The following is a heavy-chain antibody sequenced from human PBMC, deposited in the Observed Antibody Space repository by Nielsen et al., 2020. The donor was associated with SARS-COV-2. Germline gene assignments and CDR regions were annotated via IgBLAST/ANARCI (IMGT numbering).Heavy chain of an antibody. Sequence: GESLKISCAASGFTFDDYAMHWVRQAPGKGLEWVAVIWYDGSNKYYADSVKGRFTISSDKSKNTLYLQMNSLRAEDTAVYYCARDGEVGATGLDYWGQGTLVTVSS. CDR2: IWYDGSNK. CDR1: GFTFDDYA. D-gene: IGHD1-26*01. J-gene: IGHJ4*02. CDR3: ARDGEVGATGLDY. V-gene: IGHV3-33*08.